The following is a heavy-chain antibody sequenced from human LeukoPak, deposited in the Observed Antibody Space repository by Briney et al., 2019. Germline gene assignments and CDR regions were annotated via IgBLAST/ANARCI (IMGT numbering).Heavy chain of an antibody. D-gene: IGHD3-16*02. V-gene: IGHV4-59*08. CDR2: IYVTGT. J-gene: IGHJ6*03. Sequence: SETLSLTCTVSGGSIGTYYWSWIRQSPGKGLEWIGYIYVTGTRYNPYLQSRVTISVDRSRNQFFLKMSSVTAADTAVYYCARHIGGGIEDMDVWGKGTKVNVSS. CDR3: ARHIGGGIEDMDV. CDR1: GGSIGTYY.